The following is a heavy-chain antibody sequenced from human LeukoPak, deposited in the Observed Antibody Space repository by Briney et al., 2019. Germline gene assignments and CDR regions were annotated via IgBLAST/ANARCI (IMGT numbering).Heavy chain of an antibody. J-gene: IGHJ6*03. CDR2: ISSSSSYI. CDR1: GFTFSSYS. V-gene: IGHV3-21*01. Sequence: GGSLRLSCAASGFTFSSYSMNWVRRAPGKGLEWVSSISSSSSYIYYADSVKGRFTISRDNAKNSLYLQMNSLRAEDTAVYYCARVGGSSSGWYFGYYYYYYMDVWGKGTTVTVSS. D-gene: IGHD6-19*01. CDR3: ARVGGSSSGWYFGYYYYYYMDV.